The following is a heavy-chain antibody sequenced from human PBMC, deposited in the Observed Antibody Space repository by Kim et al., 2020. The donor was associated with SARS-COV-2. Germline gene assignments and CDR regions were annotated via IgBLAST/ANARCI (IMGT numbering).Heavy chain of an antibody. CDR1: GYTLTELS. J-gene: IGHJ6*03. CDR3: ATARSSSSWVPHYYYYVDV. Sequence: ASVKVSCKVSGYTLTELSMHWVRQAPGKGLEWMGGFDPEDGETIYAQKFQGRVTMTADTSTDTAYMELSSLRSEDTAVYYCATARSSSSWVPHYYYYVDVWGTGTTVTVSS. V-gene: IGHV1-24*01. D-gene: IGHD6-13*01. CDR2: FDPEDGET.